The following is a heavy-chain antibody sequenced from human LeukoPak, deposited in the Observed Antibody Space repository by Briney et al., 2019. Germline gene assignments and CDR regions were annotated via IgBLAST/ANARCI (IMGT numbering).Heavy chain of an antibody. Sequence: GGSLTLSGPASGSTFSSLEMNWVRQAPGKGLGGVSYISSSGSTIYYADSVKGRFTISRDNAKNSLYLQMNSLGAEDTAVYYCARSLRVRGVPDYMDVWGKGTTVTISS. CDR1: GSTFSSLE. CDR2: ISSSGSTI. CDR3: ARSLRVRGVPDYMDV. V-gene: IGHV3-48*03. D-gene: IGHD3-10*01. J-gene: IGHJ6*03.